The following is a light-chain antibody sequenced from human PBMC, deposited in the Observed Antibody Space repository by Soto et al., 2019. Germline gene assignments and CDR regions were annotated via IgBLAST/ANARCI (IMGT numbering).Light chain of an antibody. Sequence: QSVLTQPASVSGSPGQSITISCTGTSSDVGSYNLVSWYQQHPGKAPKLLIYEGSKRPSGVSNRFSGSKSGNTAFLTISGLQAEAEADYYCCSYAGSSTFVVFGGGTKVTVL. CDR3: CSYAGSSTFVV. CDR1: SSDVGSYNL. J-gene: IGLJ2*01. CDR2: EGS. V-gene: IGLV2-23*03.